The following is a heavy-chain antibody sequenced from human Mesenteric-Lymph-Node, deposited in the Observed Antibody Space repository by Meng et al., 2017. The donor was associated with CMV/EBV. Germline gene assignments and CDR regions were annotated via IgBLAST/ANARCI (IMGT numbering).Heavy chain of an antibody. Sequence: TVCGVSVSGGSYYWAWIRQPPGKGLEWIGYISYSGNTNHNPCLKSRLTISLDTSKNQFSLNLTSVTAADTAMYYCASGTSYSASGEYWGQGILVTVSS. D-gene: IGHD3-10*01. CDR1: GVSVSGGSYY. CDR2: ISYSGNT. J-gene: IGHJ4*02. V-gene: IGHV4-61*01. CDR3: ASGTSYSASGEY.